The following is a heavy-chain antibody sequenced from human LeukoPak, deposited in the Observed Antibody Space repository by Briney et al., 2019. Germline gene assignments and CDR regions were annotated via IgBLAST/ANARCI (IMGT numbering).Heavy chain of an antibody. CDR2: ISSSSSYI. J-gene: IGHJ6*03. CDR3: TRHWDLPYSGSSYYYYYYMDV. V-gene: IGHV3-21*01. Sequence: GGSLRLSCAASGFTFSSYSMNWVRQAPGKGLEWVSSISSSSSYIYYADSVKGRFTISRDNAKNSLYLQMNSLRAEDTAVYYCTRHWDLPYSGSSYYYYYYMDVWGKGTTVTISS. D-gene: IGHD1-26*01. CDR1: GFTFSSYS.